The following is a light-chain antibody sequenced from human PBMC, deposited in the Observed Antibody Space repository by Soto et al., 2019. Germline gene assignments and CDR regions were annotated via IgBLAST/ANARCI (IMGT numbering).Light chain of an antibody. Sequence: SALPQPASLYGSPGQSITISCIGTSSDIGTYNLVSWYQQHPGKAPKLMIYGATTRPSGISDRFSGSRSGNTASLTISGLQAEDEGDYYCCSYAGRSTYVFGTGTKVTVL. V-gene: IGLV2-23*01. CDR1: SSDIGTYNL. CDR3: CSYAGRSTYV. CDR2: GAT. J-gene: IGLJ1*01.